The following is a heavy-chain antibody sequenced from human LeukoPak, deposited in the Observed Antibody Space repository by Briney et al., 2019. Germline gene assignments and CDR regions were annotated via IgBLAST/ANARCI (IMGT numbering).Heavy chain of an antibody. V-gene: IGHV3-23*01. Sequence: PGGSLRLSCAASGFTFSSYAMGWVRQAPGKGLQWVSSIGRSGGDTYYADSVKGRFTISRDNSKDTLSVQINSLRAEDTAIYYCVKGLEDRHDSSGYYCNWFDPWGQGTLVTVSS. CDR3: VKGLEDRHDSSGYYCNWFDP. CDR2: IGRSGGDT. D-gene: IGHD3-22*01. CDR1: GFTFSSYA. J-gene: IGHJ5*02.